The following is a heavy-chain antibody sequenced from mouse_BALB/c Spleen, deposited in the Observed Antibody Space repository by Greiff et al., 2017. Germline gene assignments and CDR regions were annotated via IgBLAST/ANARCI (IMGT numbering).Heavy chain of an antibody. D-gene: IGHD2-12*01. J-gene: IGHJ1*01. Sequence: EVKLVESGPGLVKPSQSLSLTCSVTGYSITSGYYWNWIRQFPGNKLEWMGYISYDGSNNYNPSLKNRISITRDTSKNQFFLKLNSVTTEDTATYYRGAYYSTGLEFDGRGAGTTGNGSS. V-gene: IGHV3-6*02. CDR3: GAYYSTGLEFDG. CDR2: ISYDGSN. CDR1: GYSITSGYY.